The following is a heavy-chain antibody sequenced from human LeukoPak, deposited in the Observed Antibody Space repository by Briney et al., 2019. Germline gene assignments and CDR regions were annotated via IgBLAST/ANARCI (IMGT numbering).Heavy chain of an antibody. V-gene: IGHV4-31*11. CDR2: IYYSGST. CDR1: GGSISSGGYS. D-gene: IGHD5-18*01. CDR3: ARSAAQLWSSFDY. J-gene: IGHJ4*02. Sequence: SQTLSLTCAVSGGSISSGGYSWSWIRQHPGKGLEWIGYIYYSGSTYYNPSLKSRVTISVDTSKNQFSLKLSSVTAADTAVYYCARSAAQLWSSFDYWGQGTLVTVSS.